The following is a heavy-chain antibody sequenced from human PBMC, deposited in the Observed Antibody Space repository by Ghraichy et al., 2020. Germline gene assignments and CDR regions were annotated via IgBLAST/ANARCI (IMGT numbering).Heavy chain of an antibody. V-gene: IGHV3-30*02. Sequence: GGSLRLSCAASGFTFSSYGMHWVRQAPGKGLEWVAFIRYDGSNKYYADSVKGRFTISRDNSKNTLYLQMNSLRAEDTAVYYCAKNRRSDYGYNFDYWGQGTLVTVSS. CDR3: AKNRRSDYGYNFDY. J-gene: IGHJ4*02. CDR1: GFTFSSYG. CDR2: IRYDGSNK. D-gene: IGHD5-24*01.